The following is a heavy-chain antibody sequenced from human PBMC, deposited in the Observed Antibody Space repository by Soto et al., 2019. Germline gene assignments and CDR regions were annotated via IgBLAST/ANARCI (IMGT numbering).Heavy chain of an antibody. CDR1: GFTFSSYW. V-gene: IGHV3-74*01. J-gene: IGHJ5*02. D-gene: IGHD2-2*01. Sequence: GGSLRLSCAASGFTFSSYWMHWVRQAPGKGLVWVSRINSDGSSTSYADSVKGRFTISRDNAKNTLYLQMNSLRAEDTAVYYCARAPEYCSSTSCYSWFDPWGQGTLVTVSS. CDR3: ARAPEYCSSTSCYSWFDP. CDR2: INSDGSST.